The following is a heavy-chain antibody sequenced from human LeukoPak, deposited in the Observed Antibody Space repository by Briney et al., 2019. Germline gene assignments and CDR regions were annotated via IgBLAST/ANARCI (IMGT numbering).Heavy chain of an antibody. CDR2: ISGSGGST. D-gene: IGHD6-19*01. J-gene: IGHJ4*02. Sequence: PGGSLRLSCAASGFTFSSYAMSWVRQAPGKGLEWVSAISGSGGSTYYADSVKGRFTISRDNSKNTLYLQMNSLRAEDTAVYYCARDEWERSSGWSYWGQGTLVTVSS. CDR3: ARDEWERSSGWSY. CDR1: GFTFSSYA. V-gene: IGHV3-23*01.